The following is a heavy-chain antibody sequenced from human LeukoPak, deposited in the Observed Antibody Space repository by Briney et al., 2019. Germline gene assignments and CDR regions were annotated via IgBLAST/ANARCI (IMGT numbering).Heavy chain of an antibody. D-gene: IGHD5-12*01. CDR1: GFSFSTSW. V-gene: IGHV3-7*01. Sequence: GGSLRLSCAASGFSFSTSWMAWVRQAPGKGLQWVGNINPDESHTDYIDSVKGRFTMSRDNAENSLFLQVHSLRDEDTAVYYCARDRAYDAFDYWGRGTLVTVSS. CDR2: INPDESHT. CDR3: ARDRAYDAFDY. J-gene: IGHJ4*02.